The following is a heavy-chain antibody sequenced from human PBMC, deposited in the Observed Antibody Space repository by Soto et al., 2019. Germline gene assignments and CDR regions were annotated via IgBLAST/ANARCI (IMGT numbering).Heavy chain of an antibody. V-gene: IGHV3-33*01. CDR2: IWYDGSNK. CDR1: GFTFSSYG. CDR3: ARERTSSTYYDFWSGYFRWFDP. J-gene: IGHJ5*02. D-gene: IGHD3-3*01. Sequence: GGSLRLCCAASGFTFSSYGLHWVRQAPGKGLEWVAVIWYDGSNKYYADSVKGRFTISRDNSKNTLYLQMNSLRAEDTAVYYCARERTSSTYYDFWSGYFRWFDPWGQGTLVTVSS.